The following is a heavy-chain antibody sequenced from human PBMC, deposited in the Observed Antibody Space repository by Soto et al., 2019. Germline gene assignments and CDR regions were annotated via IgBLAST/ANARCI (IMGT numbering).Heavy chain of an antibody. J-gene: IGHJ6*02. Sequence: GGSLRLSCAASGFTFSSYEMNWVRQAPGKGLEWVSYISSSGSTIYYADSVKGRFTISRDNAKNSLYLQMNSLRAEDTAVYYCARDSRHYDFWGGYYFATARGGMDVWDQGTTVTVSS. CDR1: GFTFSSYE. CDR3: ARDSRHYDFWGGYYFATARGGMDV. D-gene: IGHD3-3*01. V-gene: IGHV3-48*03. CDR2: ISSSGSTI.